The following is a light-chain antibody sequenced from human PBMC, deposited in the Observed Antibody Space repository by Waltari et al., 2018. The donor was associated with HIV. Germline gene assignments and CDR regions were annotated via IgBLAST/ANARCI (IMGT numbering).Light chain of an antibody. J-gene: IGLJ1*01. CDR3: CSHAGNFIFV. V-gene: IGLV2-11*01. Sequence: QSALTQPHSVSWSPAQSLPISCPGPTTYVHTFLSWYQQHPGKAPKVIIFDVNKRPSGVPDRFSGSKAGNTASLTISGLQAEDEADYYCCSHAGNFIFVFGTGTKVTVL. CDR1: TTYVHTF. CDR2: DVN.